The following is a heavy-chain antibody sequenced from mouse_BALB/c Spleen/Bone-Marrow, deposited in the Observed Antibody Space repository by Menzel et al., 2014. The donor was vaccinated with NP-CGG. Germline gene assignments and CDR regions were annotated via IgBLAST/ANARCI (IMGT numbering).Heavy chain of an antibody. CDR1: GFNIKDYY. V-gene: IGHV14-1*02. CDR3: ATITTY. CDR2: IDPENGNT. Sequence: EVQVVESGAELVRPGALVKLSCKASGFNIKDYYMHWVKRRPEQGLEWIGWIDPENGNTIYDPKFQGKASITADTSSNTAYLQLSSLTSEDTAVYYCATITTYWGQGTTLTVSS. D-gene: IGHD2-4*01. J-gene: IGHJ2*01.